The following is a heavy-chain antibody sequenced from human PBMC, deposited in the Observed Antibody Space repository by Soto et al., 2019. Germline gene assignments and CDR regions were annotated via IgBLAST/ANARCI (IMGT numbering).Heavy chain of an antibody. D-gene: IGHD3-16*01. J-gene: IGHJ4*02. Sequence: EVQLVESGGGLVQPGGSLRLSCAASGFTFSIYAMTWVRQAPGKGLGWVSSISDSGVSTYYADSVKGRFTISRDNSKSTLYVQMNSLRAEDTAIYYCARDSPKGGYCDYWGQGALVTVSS. V-gene: IGHV3-23*04. CDR1: GFTFSIYA. CDR2: ISDSGVST. CDR3: ARDSPKGGYCDY.